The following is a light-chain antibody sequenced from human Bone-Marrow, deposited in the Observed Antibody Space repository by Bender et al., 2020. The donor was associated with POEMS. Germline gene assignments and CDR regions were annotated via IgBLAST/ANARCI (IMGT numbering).Light chain of an antibody. CDR3: SSFAGSSNPRWV. J-gene: IGLJ3*02. V-gene: IGLV2-14*02. CDR2: EVN. CDR1: SSDVGNYNL. Sequence: QSALTQPASVSGSPGQSITISCTGSSSDVGNYNLVSWYQQHPGKAPKLMISEVNKRPSGVPDRFSGSKSGNTASLTVSRLQAEDEADYYCSSFAGSSNPRWVFGGGTKLTVL.